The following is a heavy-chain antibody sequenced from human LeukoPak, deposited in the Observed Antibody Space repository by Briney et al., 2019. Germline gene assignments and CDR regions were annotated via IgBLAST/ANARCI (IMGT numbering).Heavy chain of an antibody. V-gene: IGHV4-39*01. CDR3: VSTSYDFWSGYSRNDDY. J-gene: IGHJ4*02. Sequence: SETLSLTCTVSGGSISSYYWGWIRQPPGKGLEWIGSIYYSGSTYYSPSLKSRVTISVDASKNQFSLKLSSVTAADTAVYYCVSTSYDFWSGYSRNDDYWGQGTLVTVSS. CDR2: IYYSGST. CDR1: GGSISSYY. D-gene: IGHD3-3*01.